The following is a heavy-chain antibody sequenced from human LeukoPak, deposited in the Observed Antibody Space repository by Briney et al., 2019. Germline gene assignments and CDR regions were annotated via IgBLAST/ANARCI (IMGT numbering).Heavy chain of an antibody. CDR3: ARGARKGDDYGSFFDY. V-gene: IGHV3-23*01. CDR2: ISGSGGST. Sequence: PGGSLRLSCAASGFTFSSYAMSWVRQASGKGLEWVSGISGSGGSTYYADSMKGRFTISRDNSKNTLYLQMNSLRAEDTAVYYCARGARKGDDYGSFFDYWGQGTLVTVSS. J-gene: IGHJ4*02. D-gene: IGHD4-17*01. CDR1: GFTFSSYA.